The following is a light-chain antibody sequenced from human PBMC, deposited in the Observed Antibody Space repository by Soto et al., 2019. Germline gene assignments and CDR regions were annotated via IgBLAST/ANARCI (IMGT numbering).Light chain of an antibody. Sequence: DIQMTQSTSSLSASVGDRVTITCRASQSVSNYLNWYQQKPGKAPQLLIYAASSLPSGVPSRFSGSGSGTDFTLTISSLQPEDFATHYCQQSYSTPYTFGQGTNLEIK. CDR2: AAS. CDR3: QQSYSTPYT. J-gene: IGKJ2*01. CDR1: QSVSNY. V-gene: IGKV1-39*01.